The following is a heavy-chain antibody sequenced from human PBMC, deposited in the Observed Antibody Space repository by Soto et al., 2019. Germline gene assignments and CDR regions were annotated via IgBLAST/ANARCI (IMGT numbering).Heavy chain of an antibody. V-gene: IGHV3-74*01. CDR2: INSDGST. Sequence: EVQLVESGGDLVQPGGSLRLSCAASGFTFSSYRMHWVRQAPGKGLVWVSCINSDGSTNHADSVKGRFTISRDNAKNTLYLQMNSLRVEDTAVYYCTRDREGLAYWGQGTLVTVSS. J-gene: IGHJ4*02. CDR1: GFTFSSYR. CDR3: TRDREGLAY.